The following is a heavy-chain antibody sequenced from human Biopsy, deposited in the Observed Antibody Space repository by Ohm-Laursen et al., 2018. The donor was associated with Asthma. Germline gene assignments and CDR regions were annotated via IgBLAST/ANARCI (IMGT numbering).Heavy chain of an antibody. CDR1: GFTFSNYG. V-gene: IGHV3-30*18. Sequence: SLRLSCAASGFTFSNYGMHWVRQAPGKGLDWVAVILFDGSNKNYTASVKGRFTISRDNSRNTLHLQMNSLRAEDTAVYFCAKDVFPGWELRRGPDYWGQGTLVTVSS. J-gene: IGHJ4*02. D-gene: IGHD1-26*01. CDR2: ILFDGSNK. CDR3: AKDVFPGWELRRGPDY.